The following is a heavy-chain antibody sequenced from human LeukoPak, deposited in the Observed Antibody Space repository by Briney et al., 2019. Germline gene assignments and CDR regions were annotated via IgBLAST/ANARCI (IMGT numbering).Heavy chain of an antibody. Sequence: GASVKVSCKASGYTFTGYYMHWVRQAPGQGLEWMGWINPNSGGTNYAQKFQGRVTMTRDMSTSTVYMELSSLRSEDTAVYYCARVGDYYDSSGYYYWGQGTLVTVSS. CDR3: ARVGDYYDSSGYYY. CDR2: INPNSGGT. CDR1: GYTFTGYY. V-gene: IGHV1-2*02. J-gene: IGHJ4*02. D-gene: IGHD3-22*01.